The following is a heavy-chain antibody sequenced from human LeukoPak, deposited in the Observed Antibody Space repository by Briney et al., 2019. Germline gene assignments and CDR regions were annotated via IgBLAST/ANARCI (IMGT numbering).Heavy chain of an antibody. CDR2: ISAYNSNT. V-gene: IGHV1-18*01. J-gene: IGHJ4*02. Sequence: GASVKVSCKASGYTFTSYGINWVRQAPGQGLEWMGWISAYNSNTHYAQKLQGRVTMTTDTSTSTAYMEVRSLRSDDTAVYYCARDLTGGAARDYWGQGTLVTVSS. D-gene: IGHD6-6*01. CDR3: ARDLTGGAARDY. CDR1: GYTFTSYG.